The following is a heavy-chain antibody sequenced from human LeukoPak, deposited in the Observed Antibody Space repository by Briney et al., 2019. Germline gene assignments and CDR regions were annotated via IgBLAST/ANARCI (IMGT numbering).Heavy chain of an antibody. J-gene: IGHJ4*02. V-gene: IGHV4-4*07. CDR2: IYTSGTT. D-gene: IGHD4-17*01. CDR1: GGSISSYY. Sequence: PSETLSLTCTVSGGSISSYYWSRIRQPAGKGLEWIGRIYTSGTTHYNPSLKSRVTMSVDTSKNQFSLKLSSVTAADTAVYYCARLSTVTTSFDYWGQGTLVTVSS. CDR3: ARLSTVTTSFDY.